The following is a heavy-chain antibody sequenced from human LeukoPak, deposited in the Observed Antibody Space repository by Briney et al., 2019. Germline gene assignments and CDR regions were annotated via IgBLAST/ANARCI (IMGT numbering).Heavy chain of an antibody. V-gene: IGHV6-1*01. CDR2: TYYRSKWYN. J-gene: IGHJ4*02. CDR1: GDSVSSNSAA. CDR3: ARSNGTTLFFFNY. Sequence: SQTLSLTCAISGDSVSSNSAAWNWLRQSPSRGLEWLGRTYYRSKWYNDYAVSVKSRITINPDTSKNQFSLQLNSVTPEDTAVYYGARSNGTTLFFFNYWGQGTLVTVSS. D-gene: IGHD1-7*01.